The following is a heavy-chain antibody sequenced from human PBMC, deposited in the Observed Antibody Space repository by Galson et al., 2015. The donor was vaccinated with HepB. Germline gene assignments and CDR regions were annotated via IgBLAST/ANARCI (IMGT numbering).Heavy chain of an antibody. V-gene: IGHV3-23*01. CDR1: EFAFCSYA. CDR3: SKGRFYDTNYSPPPAYYYYGMNV. CDR2: ISNSGEST. J-gene: IGHJ6*02. Sequence: SLRLSCAASEFAFCSYALSWVRQAPGKGLEWVSAISNSGESTFYADSVKGRFTISRDNSETTLYLLMNSLRVVDPAVYYCSKGRFYDTNYSPPPAYYYYGMNVWGQGTTVTVSS. D-gene: IGHD2/OR15-2a*01.